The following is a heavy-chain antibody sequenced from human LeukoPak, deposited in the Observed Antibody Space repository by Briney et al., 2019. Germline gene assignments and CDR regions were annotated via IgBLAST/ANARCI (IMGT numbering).Heavy chain of an antibody. Sequence: GESLKISCKGSGYSFTSYWIGWVRQLPGKGLEWVSSISSSSSYIYYADSVKGRFTIPRDNAKNSLYLQMNSLRAEDTAVYYCARDQNYDILTGIDYWGQGTLVTVSS. CDR3: ARDQNYDILTGIDY. D-gene: IGHD3-9*01. CDR2: ISSSSSYI. J-gene: IGHJ4*02. CDR1: GYSFTSYW. V-gene: IGHV3-21*01.